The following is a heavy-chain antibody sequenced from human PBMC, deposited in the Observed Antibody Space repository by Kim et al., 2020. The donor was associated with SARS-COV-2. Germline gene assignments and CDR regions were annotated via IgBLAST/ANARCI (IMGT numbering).Heavy chain of an antibody. J-gene: IGHJ4*02. D-gene: IGHD6-19*01. CDR1: GGSISSGDYY. V-gene: IGHV4-30-4*01. Sequence: SETLSLTCTVSGGSISSGDYYWSWIRQPPGKGLEWIGYIYYSGSTYYNPSLKSPITISVDTSKNQFSLKLSSVTAADTAVYYCARAISSTWLVVRHFDYWGQGTLVTVSS. CDR3: ARAISSTWLVVRHFDY. CDR2: IYYSGST.